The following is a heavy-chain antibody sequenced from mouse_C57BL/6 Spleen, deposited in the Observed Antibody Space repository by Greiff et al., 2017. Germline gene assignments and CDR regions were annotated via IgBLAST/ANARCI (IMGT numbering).Heavy chain of an antibody. V-gene: IGHV1-42*01. CDR2: INPSTGGT. CDR1: GYSFTGYY. CDR3: ARPNYGIDAMDY. D-gene: IGHD2-1*01. J-gene: IGHJ4*01. Sequence: VHVKQSGPELVKPGASVKISCKASGYSFTGYYMNWVKQSPETSLEWIGEINPSTGGTTYNQKFKAKATLTVDKSSSTAYMQLKSLTSEDSAVYYCARPNYGIDAMDYWGQGTSVTVSS.